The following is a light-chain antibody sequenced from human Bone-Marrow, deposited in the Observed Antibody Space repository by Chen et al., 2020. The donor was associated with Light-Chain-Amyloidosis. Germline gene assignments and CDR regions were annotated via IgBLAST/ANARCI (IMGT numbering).Light chain of an antibody. J-gene: IGLJ2*01. CDR1: DLPTKY. CDR2: RDT. CDR3: QSADSSGTYEVI. V-gene: IGLV3-25*03. Sequence: SYELTQPPSVSVSPGQTARITCSGDDLPTKYAYWYQQKQGQAPVLVIPRDTGRPSGISERFSGSSSGTTATLTISGVQAEDEADYHCQSADSSGTYEVIFGGGTKLTVL.